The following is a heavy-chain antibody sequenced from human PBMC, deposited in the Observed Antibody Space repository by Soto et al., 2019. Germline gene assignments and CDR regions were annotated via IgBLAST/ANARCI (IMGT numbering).Heavy chain of an antibody. J-gene: IGHJ5*02. CDR2: INPSGTYA. CDR1: GDTFTSHW. CDR3: ARDHSRDEEAWWLDP. V-gene: IGHV1-46*01. Sequence: QVQLVQSGAEVMKPGASVKVSCKASGDTFTSHWMHWVRQAPGQGLEWMAVINPSGTYATYAQEFKGRLTLTRDTSTSTAYMELSSLSSDDTAVYYCARDHSRDEEAWWLDPWGQGTLVTVSS.